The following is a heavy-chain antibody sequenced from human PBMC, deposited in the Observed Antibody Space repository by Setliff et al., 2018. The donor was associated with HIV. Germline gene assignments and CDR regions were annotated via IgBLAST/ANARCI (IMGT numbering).Heavy chain of an antibody. D-gene: IGHD2-21*01. CDR1: GFTFSSYA. CDR3: AKRRVCNTSCYIVDYMDV. V-gene: IGHV3-23*01. CDR2: ISSSAGST. J-gene: IGHJ6*03. Sequence: LRLSCAASGFTFSSYAMSWVRQTPGKGLEWVSFISSSAGSTYYSDSVKGRFTISRDNSKNTLYLQMNSLRAEDTAIYYCAKRRVCNTSCYIVDYMDVWGKGTTVTVSS.